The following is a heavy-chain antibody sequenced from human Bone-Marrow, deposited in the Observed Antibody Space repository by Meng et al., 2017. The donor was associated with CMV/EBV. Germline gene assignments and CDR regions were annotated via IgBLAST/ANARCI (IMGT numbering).Heavy chain of an antibody. D-gene: IGHD6-13*01. CDR3: ARANFASSWYFEF. CDR1: GYTFTGYY. J-gene: IGHJ4*02. CDR2: INPNSAGT. V-gene: IGHV1-2*02. Sequence: ASVKVSCKASGYTFTGYYMHWVRQAPGQGLEWMGWINPNSAGTNYARKFQGRVTITRNTSINTAYMELSSLRSEDTAVYYCARANFASSWYFEFWGQGTLVTVPQ.